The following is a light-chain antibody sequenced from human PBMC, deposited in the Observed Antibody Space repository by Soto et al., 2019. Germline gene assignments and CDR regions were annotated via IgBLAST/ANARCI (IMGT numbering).Light chain of an antibody. CDR3: QQAHTFVT. J-gene: IGKJ4*01. CDR1: QDISTW. CDR2: SAS. V-gene: IGKV1-12*01. Sequence: DIQMTQSPSSVSAYVVDRVTITCRASQDISTWLAWYHQKPGQAPHHLLYSASTLQSGLPPRFSGSGSGTDFTLTTTNLQPEHLATYFCQQAHTFVTVGGETKVEMK.